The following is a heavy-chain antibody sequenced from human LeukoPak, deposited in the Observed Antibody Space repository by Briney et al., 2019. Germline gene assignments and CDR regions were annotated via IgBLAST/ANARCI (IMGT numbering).Heavy chain of an antibody. D-gene: IGHD3-10*01. CDR1: GGSISSYY. V-gene: IGHV4-59*01. CDR2: IYYSGST. J-gene: IGHJ4*02. Sequence: SETLSLTCTVPGGSISSYYWSWIRQPPGKGLEWIGYIYYSGSTNYNPSLKSRVTISVDTSKNQFSLKLSSVTAADTAVYYCAKRSYGSGSHDYWGQGTLVTVSS. CDR3: AKRSYGSGSHDY.